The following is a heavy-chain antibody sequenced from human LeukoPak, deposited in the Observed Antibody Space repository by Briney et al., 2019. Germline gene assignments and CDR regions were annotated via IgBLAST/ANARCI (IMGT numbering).Heavy chain of an antibody. D-gene: IGHD2-15*01. Sequence: ASVKVSCKASGGTFSSYAISWVRQAPGQGLEWMGRIIPILGIANYAQKFQGRVTITTDESTSTAYMELSSLRSEDTAVYYCASNPAGYCSGGSCYFGGFDPWGQGTLVTVSS. CDR3: ASNPAGYCSGGSCYFGGFDP. J-gene: IGHJ5*02. CDR2: IIPILGIA. CDR1: GGTFSSYA. V-gene: IGHV1-69*04.